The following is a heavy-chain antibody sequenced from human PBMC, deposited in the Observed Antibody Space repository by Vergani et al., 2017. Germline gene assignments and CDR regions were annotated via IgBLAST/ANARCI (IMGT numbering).Heavy chain of an antibody. J-gene: IGHJ5*02. CDR2: INHSGST. D-gene: IGHD6-13*01. CDR1: GGSFSGYY. CDR3: ARGPSSSWYGWFDP. V-gene: IGHV4-34*01. Sequence: QVQLQQWGAGLLKPSETLSLTCAVYGGSFSGYYWSWIRQPPGKGLEWIGEINHSGSTNYNPSLKSRVTKSVDTSKNQFSLKLSSVTAADTAVYYCARGPSSSWYGWFDPWGQGTLVTVSS.